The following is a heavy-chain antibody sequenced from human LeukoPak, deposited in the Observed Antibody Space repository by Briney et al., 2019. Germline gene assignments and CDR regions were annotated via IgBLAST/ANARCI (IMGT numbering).Heavy chain of an antibody. Sequence: GGSLRLSCAASGFTFSSYAMSWVRQAPGKGLEWVSAISGSGGSTYYADSVKGRFTISRDNAKNSLCLQMSSLRAEDTAVYYCARDHYDSSGKGAPIWFDPWGQGTLVTVSS. CDR1: GFTFSSYA. J-gene: IGHJ5*02. V-gene: IGHV3-23*01. CDR2: ISGSGGST. D-gene: IGHD3-22*01. CDR3: ARDHYDSSGKGAPIWFDP.